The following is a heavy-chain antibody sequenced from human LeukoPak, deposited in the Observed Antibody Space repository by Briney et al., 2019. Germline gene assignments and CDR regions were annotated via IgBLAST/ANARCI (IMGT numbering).Heavy chain of an antibody. CDR1: GGSISSYY. CDR3: ARVGHSGGASDI. V-gene: IGHV4-59*01. D-gene: IGHD3-10*01. CDR2: IYYSGST. Sequence: SETLSFTCTVSGGSISSYYWSWIRQPPGKGLEWIGYIYYSGSTNYNPSLKSRVTISVDTSKNQFSLKLSSVTAADTAVYYCARVGHSGGASDIWGQGTMVTVSS. J-gene: IGHJ3*02.